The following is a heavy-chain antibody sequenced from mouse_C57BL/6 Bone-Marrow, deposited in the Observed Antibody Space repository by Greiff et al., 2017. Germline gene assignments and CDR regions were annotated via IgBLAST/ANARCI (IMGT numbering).Heavy chain of an antibody. CDR1: GFTFSDYY. CDR3: ARRHAMDY. CDR2: ISNGGGST. Sequence: EVQLVESGGGLVQPGGSLKLSCAASGFTFSDYYMYWVRQTPEKRLEWVAYISNGGGSTYYPDTVKGRFTISRDNAKNTLYLQMSRLKSEDTAMYYCARRHAMDYWGQGTSVTVSS. V-gene: IGHV5-12*01. J-gene: IGHJ4*01.